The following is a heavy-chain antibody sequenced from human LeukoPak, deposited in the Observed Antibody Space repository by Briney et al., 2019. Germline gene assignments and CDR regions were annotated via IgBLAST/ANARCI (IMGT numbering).Heavy chain of an antibody. CDR2: IKQDGSEK. D-gene: IGHD3-16*01. J-gene: IGHJ4*02. CDR3: ARERFPRDSDY. Sequence: GGSLRLSCAASGFTFSNYWMSWVRQAPGKGLGWVASIKQDGSEKYSVDSVKGRFTISRDNAKNSLYLQMNNLRAEDTAVYYCARERFPRDSDYWGQGTLVTVSS. CDR1: GFTFSNYW. V-gene: IGHV3-7*01.